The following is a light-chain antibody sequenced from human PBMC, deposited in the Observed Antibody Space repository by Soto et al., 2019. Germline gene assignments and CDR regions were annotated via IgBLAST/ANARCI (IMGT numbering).Light chain of an antibody. Sequence: QSALTQPASVSGSPGQSITISCTGTSSDVGGYNYVSWYQHHPGKAPKLMIYEVSNGRSGVSNRFSGSKSGNTASLTISGLQTEDEADYYCSSYTTSSTRIFGGGTKLTVL. CDR2: EVS. V-gene: IGLV2-14*01. CDR1: SSDVGGYNY. J-gene: IGLJ2*01. CDR3: SSYTTSSTRI.